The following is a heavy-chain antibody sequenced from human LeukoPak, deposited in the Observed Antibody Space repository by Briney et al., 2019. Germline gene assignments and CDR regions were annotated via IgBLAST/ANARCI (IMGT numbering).Heavy chain of an antibody. D-gene: IGHD3-3*01. CDR1: GFTFSSYW. Sequence: PGGSLRLSCAASGFTFSSYWMSWVRQAPGKGLEWVANIKQDGSEKYYVDSVKGRFTISRDNAKNSLYLQMNSLRAEDTAVYYCAGFHTDFWSGGYFDYWGQGTLVTVSS. V-gene: IGHV3-7*01. CDR3: AGFHTDFWSGGYFDY. J-gene: IGHJ4*02. CDR2: IKQDGSEK.